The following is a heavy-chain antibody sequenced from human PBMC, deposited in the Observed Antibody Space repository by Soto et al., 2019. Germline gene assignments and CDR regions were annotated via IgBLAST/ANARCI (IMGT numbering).Heavy chain of an antibody. Sequence: GGSLRLSCAASGFTFSPYYMSWVRQAPGKGLEWVSAISGSGGSTYYADSVKGRFTISRDNSKNTLYLQMNSLRAEDTAVYYCARGGVGDAFDIWGQGTMVTVSS. D-gene: IGHD2-15*01. CDR3: ARGGVGDAFDI. V-gene: IGHV3-23*01. CDR2: ISGSGGST. CDR1: GFTFSPYY. J-gene: IGHJ3*02.